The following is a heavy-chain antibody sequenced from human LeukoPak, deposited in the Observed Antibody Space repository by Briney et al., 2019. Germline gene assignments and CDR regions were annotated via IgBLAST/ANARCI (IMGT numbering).Heavy chain of an antibody. CDR2: IYTSGST. D-gene: IGHD4-17*01. J-gene: IGHJ5*02. CDR3: ARDDYGDYYHWFDP. Sequence: KPSETLSLTCTGSGGSIRSYYWSWIRQPPGKGLEGIGYIYTSGSTNYNPSLKSRVTISVDTSKNQFSLKLSSVTAADTAVYYCARDDYGDYYHWFDPWGQGTLVTVSS. V-gene: IGHV4-59*01. CDR1: GGSIRSYY.